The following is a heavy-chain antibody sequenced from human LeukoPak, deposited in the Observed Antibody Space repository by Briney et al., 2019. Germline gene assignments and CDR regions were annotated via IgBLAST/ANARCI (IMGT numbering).Heavy chain of an antibody. J-gene: IGHJ4*02. V-gene: IGHV3-30-3*01. CDR2: ISYDGSNK. CDR1: GFTFSSYA. CDR3: ARGSGGGIPRYFDY. Sequence: PGGSLRLSCAASGFTFSSYAMHWVRQAPGKGLEWVAVISYDGSNKYYADSVKGRFTISRDNSKNTLYLQMNSLRAEDTAVYYCARGSGGGIPRYFDYWGQGTLVTVSS. D-gene: IGHD2-8*02.